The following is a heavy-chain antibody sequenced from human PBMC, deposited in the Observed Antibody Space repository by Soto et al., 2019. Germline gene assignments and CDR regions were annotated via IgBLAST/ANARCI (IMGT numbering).Heavy chain of an antibody. V-gene: IGHV3-21*01. CDR2: ISCSGRYI. Sequence: NPGGSLRLSCAASGFTFTRYSMNWVRQAPGKGLEWVSSISCSGRYIYYADSGKGRFTISRDNTNNSLYLQMDSLRAEDTAVYHCARSGTDSSGWRYYFDYWGQGALVTVSS. CDR3: ARSGTDSSGWRYYFDY. CDR1: GFTFTRYS. D-gene: IGHD6-19*01. J-gene: IGHJ4*02.